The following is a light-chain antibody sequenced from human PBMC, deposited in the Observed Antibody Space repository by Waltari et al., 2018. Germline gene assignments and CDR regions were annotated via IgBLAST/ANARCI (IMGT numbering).Light chain of an antibody. CDR1: QSVSRA. J-gene: IGKJ1*01. Sequence: EIVLTQSPGTLSLSPGERVILSCRVSQSVSRALARYQQKPGQAPRLLIYGASNRATGIPERFRCSWSGTDFSLTISRLEPEDFAVYYCQHYVRLPVTFGQGTKVEIK. CDR2: GAS. V-gene: IGKV3-20*01. CDR3: QHYVRLPVT.